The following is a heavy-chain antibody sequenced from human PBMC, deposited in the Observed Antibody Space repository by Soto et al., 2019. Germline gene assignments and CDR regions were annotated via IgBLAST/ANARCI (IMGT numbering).Heavy chain of an antibody. V-gene: IGHV1-3*01. CDR2: INAGNGNT. J-gene: IGHJ4*02. Sequence: QVQLVQSGAEVKKPGASVKASCKASGYTFTSYAMHWVRQAHGQRLEWMGWINAGNGNTKYSQKFQGRVTITRDTAATTTYMELSSLRSEDTAVYYCARDIDCRAEICSSTICPSPLDYWGQGTLVTVSS. CDR1: GYTFTSYA. D-gene: IGHD2-2*01. CDR3: ARDIDCRAEICSSTICPSPLDY.